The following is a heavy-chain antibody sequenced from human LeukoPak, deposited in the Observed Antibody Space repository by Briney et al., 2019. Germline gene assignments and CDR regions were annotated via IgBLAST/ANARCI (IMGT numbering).Heavy chain of an antibody. CDR1: GFTFSAYT. J-gene: IGHJ4*02. V-gene: IGHV3-21*06. D-gene: IGHD2-15*01. Sequence: PGGSLRLSCEGSGFTFSAYTINWVRQAPGKGLEWVSSISSSSISINYADSVKGRFTISRDNAKNSMYLEMNSLRAEDTAVYYCAKDSGSGGSRGWVATFDYWGQGTLVTVSS. CDR2: ISSSSISI. CDR3: AKDSGSGGSRGWVATFDY.